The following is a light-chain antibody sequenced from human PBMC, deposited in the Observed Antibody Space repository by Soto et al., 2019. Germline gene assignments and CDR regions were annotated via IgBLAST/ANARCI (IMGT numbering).Light chain of an antibody. V-gene: IGKV1-9*01. Sequence: PLTQSPSSPSAAVGDRVTLTFRASQGISSYLAWYQQKPGKAPKLLIYAASTLQSGVPSRFSGSGSGTDFTLTISSLQPEDFATYYCQQPNSYPALTFGGGTKVDIK. J-gene: IGKJ4*01. CDR1: QGISSY. CDR2: AAS. CDR3: QQPNSYPALT.